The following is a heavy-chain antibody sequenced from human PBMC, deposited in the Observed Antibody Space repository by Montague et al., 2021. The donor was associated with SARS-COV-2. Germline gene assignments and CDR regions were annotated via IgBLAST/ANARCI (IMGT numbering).Heavy chain of an antibody. D-gene: IGHD7-27*01. CDR1: GYSLTELP. J-gene: IGHJ4*02. CDR2: VDPEDGKT. Sequence: SLKLSCTVSGYSLTELPMHWVRQAPGKGLEWMGGVDPEDGKTIYAQNFQGRLTIAEDTSADTAYMELSSLRSDDTAVYYCATSADWGSTGRFDFWGQGTLVTVSS. V-gene: IGHV1-24*01. CDR3: ATSADWGSTGRFDF.